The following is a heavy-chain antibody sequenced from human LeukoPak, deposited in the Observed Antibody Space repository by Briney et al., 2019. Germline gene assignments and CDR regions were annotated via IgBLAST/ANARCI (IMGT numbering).Heavy chain of an antibody. CDR1: GGSISSGGYS. V-gene: IGHV4-30-2*01. Sequence: SETLSLTCAVSGGSISSGGYSWSWIRQPPGKGLEWIGYIYHSGSTYYNPSLKSRATISVDRSKNQFSLKLSSVTAADTAVYYCARVQSPWYATYFDYWGQGTLVTVSS. J-gene: IGHJ4*02. CDR3: ARVQSPWYATYFDY. CDR2: IYHSGST. D-gene: IGHD2-8*01.